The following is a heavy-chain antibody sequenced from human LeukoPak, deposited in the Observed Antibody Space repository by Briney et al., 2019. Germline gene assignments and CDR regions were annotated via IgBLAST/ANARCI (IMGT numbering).Heavy chain of an antibody. D-gene: IGHD3-22*01. V-gene: IGHV3-21*01. CDR1: GFTFSSYA. CDR3: ARDSDYYDSSGYYLNWFDP. J-gene: IGHJ5*02. CDR2: ISSSSSYI. Sequence: GGSLRLSCAAFGFTFSSYAMSWVRQAPGKGLEWVSSISSSSSYIYYADSVKGRFTISRDNAKNSLYLQMNSLRAEDTAVYYCARDSDYYDSSGYYLNWFDPWGQGTLVTVSS.